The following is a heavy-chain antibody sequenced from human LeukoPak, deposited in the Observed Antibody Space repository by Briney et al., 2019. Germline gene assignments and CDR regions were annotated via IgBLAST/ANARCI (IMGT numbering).Heavy chain of an antibody. CDR2: INHSGST. D-gene: IGHD2-2*01. V-gene: IGHV4-34*01. CDR3: ARHGVPAAISNWFDP. Sequence: SETLSLTCAVYGGSFSGYYWSWIRQPPGKGLEWIGEINHSGSTNYNPSLKSRVTISVDTSKNQFSLKLSSVTAADTAVYYCARHGVPAAISNWFDPWGQGTLVTVSS. CDR1: GGSFSGYY. J-gene: IGHJ5*02.